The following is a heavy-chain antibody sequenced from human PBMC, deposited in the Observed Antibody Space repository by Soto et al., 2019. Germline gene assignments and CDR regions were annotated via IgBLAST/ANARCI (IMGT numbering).Heavy chain of an antibody. Sequence: VQPGRSLRLSCAASGFAFSPYAMHWVRQAPGKGLEWVAVISYDGSNKYYADSVKGRFTISRDNSKNTLYVQMNSLRAEDTAVYYCARDVYCGGDCYSGYFDYWGQGTLVTVSS. CDR3: ARDVYCGGDCYSGYFDY. CDR2: ISYDGSNK. D-gene: IGHD2-21*02. CDR1: GFAFSPYA. J-gene: IGHJ4*02. V-gene: IGHV3-30-3*01.